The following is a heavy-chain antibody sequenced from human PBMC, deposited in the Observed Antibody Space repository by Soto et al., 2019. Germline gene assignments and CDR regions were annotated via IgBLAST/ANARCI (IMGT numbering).Heavy chain of an antibody. CDR3: ARWDWGYYYDSSGQYYFDY. CDR2: IYYSGST. V-gene: IGHV4-61*01. D-gene: IGHD3-22*01. J-gene: IGHJ4*02. Sequence: QVQLQESGPGLVKLSETLSLTCTVSGGSVSSGSYYWSWFRQPPGKGLEWIGYIYYSGSTNYNPSLKSRVTISVDTSKNQFSLKLSSVTAADTAVDFCARWDWGYYYDSSGQYYFDYWGQGPLLTVSS. CDR1: GGSVSSGSYY.